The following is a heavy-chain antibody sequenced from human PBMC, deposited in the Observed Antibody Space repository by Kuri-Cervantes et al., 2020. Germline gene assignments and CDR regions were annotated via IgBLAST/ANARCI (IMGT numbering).Heavy chain of an antibody. CDR1: GFTFSSYG. V-gene: IGHV3-33*01. D-gene: IGHD3-22*01. Sequence: GESLKISCAASGFTFSSYGMHWVRQAPGKGLEWLAVIWYDGSNKYYADSVKGRFTISRDNAKNSLYLQMDSLRAEDTAVYYCARDKGNRYYYDSSGYTYYFDYWCQGTLVTVSS. J-gene: IGHJ4*02. CDR3: ARDKGNRYYYDSSGYTYYFDY. CDR2: IWYDGSNK.